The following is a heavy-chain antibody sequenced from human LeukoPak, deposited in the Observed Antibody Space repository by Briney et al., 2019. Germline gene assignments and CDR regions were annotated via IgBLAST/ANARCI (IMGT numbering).Heavy chain of an antibody. CDR3: ASPHDYGSNWFDP. V-gene: IGHV4-34*01. J-gene: IGHJ5*02. D-gene: IGHD4-17*01. CDR1: GGSFSGYY. CDR2: INHSGST. Sequence: PSETLSLTCAVYGGSFSGYYWSWIRQPPGKGLEWMGEINHSGSTNYNPSLKSRVTISVDTSKNQFSLKLSSVTAADTAVYYCASPHDYGSNWFDPWGQGTLVTVSS.